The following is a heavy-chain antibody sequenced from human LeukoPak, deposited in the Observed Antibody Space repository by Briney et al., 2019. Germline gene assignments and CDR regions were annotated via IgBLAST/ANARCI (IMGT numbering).Heavy chain of an antibody. J-gene: IGHJ4*02. CDR3: ARVYYYGSGSYWYYFDY. Sequence: ASVKVSCKASGYTFTSYDINWVRQATGQGLEWMGWMNPNSGNTGYAQKFQGRVTMTRNTSISTAYMELSSLRSEDTAVYYCARVYYYGSGSYWYYFDYWGQGTLVTVSS. D-gene: IGHD3-10*01. V-gene: IGHV1-8*01. CDR2: MNPNSGNT. CDR1: GYTFTSYD.